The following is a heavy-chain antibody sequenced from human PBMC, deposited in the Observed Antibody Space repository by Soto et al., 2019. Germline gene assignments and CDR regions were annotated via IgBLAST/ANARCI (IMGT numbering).Heavy chain of an antibody. CDR1: GASISRSSYY. CDR2: IYYDGST. J-gene: IGHJ5*02. Sequence: SETLSLTCTVSGASISRSSYYWGWIRQPPGKGLEWIGNIYYDGSTYYNPSLKSRVTISVDTSKNHFSLKLSSVTAADTAMYYCARPQYQYDATGSTGFDPLGLGAVVTVSS. CDR3: ARPQYQYDATGSTGFDP. V-gene: IGHV4-39*02. D-gene: IGHD3-22*01.